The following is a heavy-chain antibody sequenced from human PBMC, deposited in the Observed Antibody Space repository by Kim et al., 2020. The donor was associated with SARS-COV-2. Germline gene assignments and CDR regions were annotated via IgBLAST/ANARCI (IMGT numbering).Heavy chain of an antibody. CDR3: AGGYQRRWADS. J-gene: IGHJ4*02. Sequence: SQTLSPTCAISGDSVSSTITAWKWIRQSPWRGLEWLGRIYYRSKWYTDYAVSLRSRITSHSDTSKNQFSLQLSSTTPEDTAGNYCAGGYQRRWADSWCQG. V-gene: IGHV6-1*01. CDR1: GDSVSSTITA. CDR2: IYYRSKWYT. D-gene: IGHD2-15*01.